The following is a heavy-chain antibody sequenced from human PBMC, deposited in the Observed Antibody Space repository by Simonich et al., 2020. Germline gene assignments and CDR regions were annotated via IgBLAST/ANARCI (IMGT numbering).Heavy chain of an antibody. CDR2: ISYDGSNK. CDR1: GFTFSSYA. J-gene: IGHJ3*02. V-gene: IGHV3-30*07. CDR3: AREGLLLDAFDI. D-gene: IGHD2-15*01. Sequence: GGGVVQPGRSLRLSCAASGFTFSSYAIHWVRQAPGKGLEWVAVISYDGSNKYYADSVKGLFTISRDNSKNTLYLQMNSLRAEDTAVYYCAREGLLLDAFDIWGQGTMVTVSS.